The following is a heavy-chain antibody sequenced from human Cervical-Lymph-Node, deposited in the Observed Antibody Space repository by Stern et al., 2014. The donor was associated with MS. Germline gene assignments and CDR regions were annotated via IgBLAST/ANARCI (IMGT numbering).Heavy chain of an antibody. V-gene: IGHV1-8*01. CDR3: ARIGRSYYYYHGLDV. CDR1: GYTFTSYD. D-gene: IGHD2-15*01. Sequence: VQLEESGADVKKPGASVKVSCKASGYTFTSYDINWVRQATGQGLEWMGWMDPTTGNTAYEQKFQGRLTMTWNTSISTAYMELSSLRSEDTAVYYCARIGRSYYYYHGLDVWGQGTAVTVSS. J-gene: IGHJ6*02. CDR2: MDPTTGNT.